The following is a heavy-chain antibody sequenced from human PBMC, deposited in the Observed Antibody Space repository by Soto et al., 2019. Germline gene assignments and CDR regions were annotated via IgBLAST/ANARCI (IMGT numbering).Heavy chain of an antibody. D-gene: IGHD6-19*01. CDR2: IYYSGST. Sequence: QVQLQESGPGLVKPSETLSLTCTVSGGSISSYYWSWIRQPPGKGLEWIGYIYYSGSTNYNPSLKSRVTISVDMSKNQFSLKLSSVTAADTAVYYCARVDLSSGWFHFDYWGQGTLVTVSS. V-gene: IGHV4-59*01. CDR3: ARVDLSSGWFHFDY. J-gene: IGHJ4*02. CDR1: GGSISSYY.